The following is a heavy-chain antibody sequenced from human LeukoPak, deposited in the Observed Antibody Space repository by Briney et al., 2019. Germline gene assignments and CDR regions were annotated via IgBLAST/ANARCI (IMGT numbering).Heavy chain of an antibody. J-gene: IGHJ3*02. CDR3: ARDRSRATTGAFDI. D-gene: IGHD1-26*01. V-gene: IGHV1-18*01. CDR2: ISAYNGNT. CDR1: GYTFTSYG. Sequence: ASVKVSCKASGYTFTSYGISWVRQAPGQGLEWMGWISAYNGNTNYAQKLQGRVTMTTDTSTSTAYMELRSQRSDDTAVYYCARDRSRATTGAFDIWGQGTMVTVSS.